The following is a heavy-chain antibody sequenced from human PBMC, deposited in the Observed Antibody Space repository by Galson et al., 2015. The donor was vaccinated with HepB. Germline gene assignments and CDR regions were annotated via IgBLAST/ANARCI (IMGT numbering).Heavy chain of an antibody. V-gene: IGHV3-23*01. J-gene: IGHJ4*02. CDR3: AKGSGENYVLGRLIDY. D-gene: IGHD4/OR15-4a*01. Sequence: SLRLSCAASGFTFTSYAMNWVRQTPGKGLEWVSVISGSGVTTFYADSVKGRFTISRDNSKNTLYLQLNSLRAEDTAVYYCAKGSGENYVLGRLIDYWGQGILVTVSS. CDR1: GFTFTSYA. CDR2: ISGSGVTT.